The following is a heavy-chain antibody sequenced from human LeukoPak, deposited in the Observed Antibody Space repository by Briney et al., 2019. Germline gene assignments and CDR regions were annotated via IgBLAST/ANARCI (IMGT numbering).Heavy chain of an antibody. CDR2: ISAYSGNT. D-gene: IGHD2-21*01. CDR3: ARDRDYSPDY. V-gene: IGHV1-18*01. CDR1: GGTFSSYD. J-gene: IGHJ4*02. Sequence: GASVKVSCKASGGTFSSYDISWVRQAPGQGLEWMGWISAYSGNTIYAQKLQGRVTMTTDTSTTTAYMELRSLRSDDTAVYYCARDRDYSPDYWGQGTLVTVSS.